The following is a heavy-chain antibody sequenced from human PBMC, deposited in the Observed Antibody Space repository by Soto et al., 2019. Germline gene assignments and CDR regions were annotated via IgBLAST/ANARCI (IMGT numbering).Heavy chain of an antibody. Sequence: SGGSLRLSCAASGFTFSSYDMNWVRQAPGKGLEWVSYISRSTNVIYNTDSVKGRITISRDNAKNSLYLQMNSLRAEDTAVYYCAREARGGGYFDYWGPGTPVTVSS. CDR2: ISRSTNVI. D-gene: IGHD2-15*01. V-gene: IGHV3-48*03. CDR3: AREARGGGYFDY. J-gene: IGHJ4*02. CDR1: GFTFSSYD.